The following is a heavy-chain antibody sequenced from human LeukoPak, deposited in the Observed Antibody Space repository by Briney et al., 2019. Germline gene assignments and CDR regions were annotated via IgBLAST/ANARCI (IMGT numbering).Heavy chain of an antibody. D-gene: IGHD5-18*01. J-gene: IGHJ4*02. V-gene: IGHV1-18*01. Sequence: ASVTVSCQTSLYTFTKYGVSWVRQAPGQRRAWMGWISTYNYNTYFAQKFRGRVTLTKDTSTSTVYKELRNLRSDDSAIYYCARQVDTTMALPDYWGQGTLVTVSS. CDR2: ISTYNYNT. CDR1: LYTFTKYG. CDR3: ARQVDTTMALPDY.